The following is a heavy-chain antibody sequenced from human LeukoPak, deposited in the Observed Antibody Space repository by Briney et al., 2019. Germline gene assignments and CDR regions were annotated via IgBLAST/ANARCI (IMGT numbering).Heavy chain of an antibody. CDR3: AALDHGHDY. Sequence: GGSLRLSCVASGFTFSRYWMHWVSQAPGKGLVWVSRINSDGSSTKCADSVKGRFTISRDNAKNTLYLQMNSLRAEDTAVYYCAALDHGHDYWGQGTLVTVSS. CDR1: GFTFSRYW. J-gene: IGHJ4*02. V-gene: IGHV3-74*03. CDR2: INSDGSST.